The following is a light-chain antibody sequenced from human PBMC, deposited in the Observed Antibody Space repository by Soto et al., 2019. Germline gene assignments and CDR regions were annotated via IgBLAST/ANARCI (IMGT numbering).Light chain of an antibody. Sequence: DIQMTQSPSSLSASVGDRVTITCQASQDISNYLNWYQQKPGKAPKLLIYDASNLETGVPSRFSGSGSGTDFTFTISSLQPEDIATYYGQQYDNPLFGPRTKVDIK. J-gene: IGKJ3*01. V-gene: IGKV1-33*01. CDR2: DAS. CDR3: QQYDNPL. CDR1: QDISNY.